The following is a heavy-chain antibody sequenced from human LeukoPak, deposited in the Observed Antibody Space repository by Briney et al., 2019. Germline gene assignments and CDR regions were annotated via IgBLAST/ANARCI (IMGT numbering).Heavy chain of an antibody. V-gene: IGHV3-23*01. CDR3: AKNYYGSGSYWTDAFDI. J-gene: IGHJ3*02. Sequence: PGGSLRLSCAASGFNFSSYAMSWVRQAPGKGLEWVSATSGSGGSTYYADSVKGRFTISRDNSKNTLYLQMNSLRAEDTAVYYCAKNYYGSGSYWTDAFDIWGQGTMVTVSS. D-gene: IGHD3-10*01. CDR1: GFNFSSYA. CDR2: TSGSGGST.